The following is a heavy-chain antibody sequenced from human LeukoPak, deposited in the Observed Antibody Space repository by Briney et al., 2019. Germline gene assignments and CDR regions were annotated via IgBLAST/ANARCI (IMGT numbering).Heavy chain of an antibody. J-gene: IGHJ4*02. CDR3: ASVDGYNYFDY. CDR2: IIPIFGTA. V-gene: IGHV1-69*01. D-gene: IGHD5-24*01. Sequence: SVKVSCKASGGTFSSYAISWVRQAPGQGLEWMGGIIPIFGTANYAQKFQGRVTITADESTSTAYMGLSSLRSEDTAVYYCASVDGYNYFDYWGQGTLVTVSS. CDR1: GGTFSSYA.